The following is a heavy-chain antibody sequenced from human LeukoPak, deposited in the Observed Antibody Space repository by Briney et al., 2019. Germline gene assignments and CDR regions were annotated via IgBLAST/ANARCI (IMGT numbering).Heavy chain of an antibody. Sequence: PGGPLRLSCAASGFTFTSYWMHWVRQAPGKGLAWVSRINSDGTITNYADSVKGRFTISRDNAKDTLYLQMNSLRAEDTAVYYCARPTGISSLSSSFQHWGQGTLVTVSS. CDR2: INSDGTIT. D-gene: IGHD1-1*01. J-gene: IGHJ1*01. CDR1: GFTFTSYW. V-gene: IGHV3-74*01. CDR3: ARPTGISSLSSSFQH.